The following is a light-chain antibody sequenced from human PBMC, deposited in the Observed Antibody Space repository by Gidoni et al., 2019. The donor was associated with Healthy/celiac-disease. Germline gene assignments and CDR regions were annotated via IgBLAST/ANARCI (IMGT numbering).Light chain of an antibody. V-gene: IGLV2-11*01. Sequence: QSALTQPRSVSGYPGQSVTISCTGTSSEVGGYNYVPWYQQHPGKAPKLMIYDVSKRPSGVPDRFSGSKSGNPASLTISGLQAEDEADYYCCSYAGSFSWVFGGGTKLTVL. CDR2: DVS. CDR3: CSYAGSFSWV. J-gene: IGLJ3*02. CDR1: SSEVGGYNY.